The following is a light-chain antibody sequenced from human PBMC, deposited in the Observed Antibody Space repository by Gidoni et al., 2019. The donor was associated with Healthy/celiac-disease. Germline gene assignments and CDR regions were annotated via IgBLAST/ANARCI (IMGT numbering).Light chain of an antibody. J-gene: IGKJ1*01. CDR2: AAS. V-gene: IGKV1-39*01. CDR3: QQSYSTPWT. CDR1: QSISSY. Sequence: DIQMTHSPSSLSVSVGDRVTITCRASQSISSYLNWYQQKPGKAPKLLIYAASSLQSGVPSMFSGSGSGTDFTLTISSLQPEDFATYYCQQSYSTPWTFGQGTKVEIK.